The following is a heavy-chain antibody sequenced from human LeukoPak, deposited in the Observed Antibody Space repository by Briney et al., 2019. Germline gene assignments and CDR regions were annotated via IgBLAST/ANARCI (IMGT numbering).Heavy chain of an antibody. D-gene: IGHD3-10*01. J-gene: IGHJ4*02. Sequence: RPGGSLRLSCAASGFTFSSYSMNWVRQAPGKGLEWVSSISSSSSYIYYADSVKGRFTISRDNSKNTLYLQMNSLRAEDTAVYYCASGDLGYWGQGTLVTVSS. CDR2: ISSSSSYI. V-gene: IGHV3-21*01. CDR3: ASGDLGY. CDR1: GFTFSSYS.